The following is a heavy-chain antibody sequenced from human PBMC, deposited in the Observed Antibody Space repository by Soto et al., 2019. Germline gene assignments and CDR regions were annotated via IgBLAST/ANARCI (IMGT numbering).Heavy chain of an antibody. J-gene: IGHJ6*02. CDR1: GGSISSSSY. CDR3: RRSSRYSTDV. D-gene: IGHD6-13*01. V-gene: IGHV4-39*01. Sequence: QLQLQESGPGLVKPSETLSLTCTVSGGSISSSSYRGWIRQPPGKGLEWIGSIYSIGSTYYNPSLKSRVTIPVDTSKNQFSLKLSSVTAADTAVYYCRRSSRYSTDVWGQGTTVTVSS. CDR2: IYSIGST.